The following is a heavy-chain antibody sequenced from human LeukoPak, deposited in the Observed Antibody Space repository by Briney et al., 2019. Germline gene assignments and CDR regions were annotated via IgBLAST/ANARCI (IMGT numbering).Heavy chain of an antibody. V-gene: IGHV1-2*02. J-gene: IGHJ6*04. Sequence: ASVKVSCKPSGYTFTNYYVHWVRQAPGQGPEWMGCINPNNGDTQYAQRFQGRVSMTRDTSISTAYMELSRLRSDDTAVYYCARRDLMDVWGKGTTVTVSS. CDR3: ARRDLMDV. CDR2: INPNNGDT. CDR1: GYTFTNYY.